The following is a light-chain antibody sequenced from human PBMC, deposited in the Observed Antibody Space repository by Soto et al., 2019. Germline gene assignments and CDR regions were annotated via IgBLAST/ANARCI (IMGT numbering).Light chain of an antibody. Sequence: DIVMTQSPATLSVSPGERATLSCRASQSVSSDLAWYHQKPGQAPRLLIYGASTRATGIPARFSGSGSGTEFTLTINSLQSEDFAVYYCQQYNTWPRTFGQGTKVEIK. J-gene: IGKJ1*01. CDR2: GAS. CDR1: QSVSSD. CDR3: QQYNTWPRT. V-gene: IGKV3-15*01.